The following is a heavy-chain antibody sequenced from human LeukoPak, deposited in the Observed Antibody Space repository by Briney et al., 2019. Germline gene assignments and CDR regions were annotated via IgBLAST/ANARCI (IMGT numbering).Heavy chain of an antibody. CDR1: GFTFSSYG. D-gene: IGHD2/OR15-2a*01. J-gene: IGHJ4*02. V-gene: IGHV3-30*18. CDR3: AKPGFLRPLYYFDY. Sequence: PGGSLRLSCAASGFTFSSYGMHWVRQAPGKGLEWVAVISYDGSNKYYADSVKGRFTISRDNSKNTLYLQMNSLRAEDTAVYYCAKPGFLRPLYYFDYWGQGTLVTVSS. CDR2: ISYDGSNK.